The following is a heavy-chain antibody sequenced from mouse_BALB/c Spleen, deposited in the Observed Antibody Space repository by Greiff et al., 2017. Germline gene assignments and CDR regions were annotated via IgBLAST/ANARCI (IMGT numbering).Heavy chain of an antibody. CDR2: IDPENGDT. Sequence: VQLQQSGAELVRSGASVKLSCTASGFNIKDYYMHWVKQRPEQGLEWIGWIDPENGDTEYAPKFQGKATITADTSSNTAYLQLSSLTSEDTAVYYCALYDYDSAYWGQGTLVTVSA. J-gene: IGHJ3*01. V-gene: IGHV14-4*02. CDR1: GFNIKDYY. CDR3: ALYDYDSAY. D-gene: IGHD2-4*01.